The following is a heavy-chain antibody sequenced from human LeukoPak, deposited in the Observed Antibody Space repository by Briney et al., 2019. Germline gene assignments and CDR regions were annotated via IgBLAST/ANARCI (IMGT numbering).Heavy chain of an antibody. CDR2: IRRGANSYTT. D-gene: IGHD3-16*01. Sequence: HTGGSLRLSCAASGFTFSDYILDWVRQAPGKGLEWVGRIRRGANSYTTEYAASVKGGFTISRDDSKNSLYLHMNSLKTEDTAVYHCSRDGGEGGNSAFDIWGQGTMVTVSS. V-gene: IGHV3-72*01. J-gene: IGHJ3*02. CDR1: GFTFSDYI. CDR3: SRDGGEGGNSAFDI.